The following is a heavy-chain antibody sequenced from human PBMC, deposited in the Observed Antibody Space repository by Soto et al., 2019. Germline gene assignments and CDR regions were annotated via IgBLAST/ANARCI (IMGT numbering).Heavy chain of an antibody. D-gene: IGHD2-15*01. V-gene: IGHV4-59*01. J-gene: IGHJ5*02. CDR1: GGSISRYY. CDR2: MYYSGRT. Sequence: SSETLSLTCTVSGGSISRYYWSWIRQPPGKGLECIGYMYYSGRTNYNPSLKGRVTISVDTSKNQFSLKLSSVTAADTAVYYCARGMYCSGGSCYSHWLDPWGQGTLVTVS. CDR3: ARGMYCSGGSCYSHWLDP.